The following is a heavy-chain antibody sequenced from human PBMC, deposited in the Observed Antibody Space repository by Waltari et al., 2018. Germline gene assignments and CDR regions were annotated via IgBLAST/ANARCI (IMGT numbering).Heavy chain of an antibody. CDR3: ARLNDFWSGFFDY. D-gene: IGHD3-3*01. V-gene: IGHV3-53*04. J-gene: IGHJ4*02. Sequence: EVQLVESGGGLVQPGGSLRLSCAASGFTVSSNYMSWVRQAPGKGLEWVSVIYSGGSTYYADSVKGRFTISRHNSKNTLYLQMNSLRAEDTAVYYCARLNDFWSGFFDYWGQGTLVTVSS. CDR1: GFTVSSNY. CDR2: IYSGGST.